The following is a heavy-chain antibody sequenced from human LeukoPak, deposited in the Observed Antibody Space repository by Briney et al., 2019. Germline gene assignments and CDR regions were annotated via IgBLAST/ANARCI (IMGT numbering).Heavy chain of an antibody. CDR1: GGSVNSYY. CDR2: IYSSGSS. Sequence: SETLSLTCTVSGGSVNSYYWSWVRQPPGKGLEWIGYIYSSGSSDYNPSLKSRVIMSVDTSKNQFSLKVTSVTAADTAMYYCARRGKDSSGYSGHWYFDLWGRGTLVTVSS. J-gene: IGHJ2*01. V-gene: IGHV4-59*08. D-gene: IGHD3-22*01. CDR3: ARRGKDSSGYSGHWYFDL.